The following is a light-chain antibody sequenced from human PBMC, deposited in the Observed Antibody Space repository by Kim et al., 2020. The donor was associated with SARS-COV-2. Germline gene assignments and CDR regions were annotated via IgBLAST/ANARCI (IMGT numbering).Light chain of an antibody. CDR2: GAS. V-gene: IGKV3-20*01. J-gene: IGKJ1*01. Sequence: EIVLTQSPGTLSLSPGERATLSCRASQSVSSGYLAWYQQKPGQAPRLLIYGASSRATGVPDRFSGSGSGTDFILTISRLEPEDLAVYYCKQYNVSPWTFGQGTKVDIK. CDR1: QSVSSGY. CDR3: KQYNVSPWT.